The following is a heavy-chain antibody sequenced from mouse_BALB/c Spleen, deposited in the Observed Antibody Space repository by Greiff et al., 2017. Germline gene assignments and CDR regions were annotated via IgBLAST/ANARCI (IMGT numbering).Heavy chain of an antibody. J-gene: IGHJ2*01. CDR2: ISSGSSTI. D-gene: IGHD2-1*01. CDR1: GFTFSSFG. CDR3: ARSRGNYVYFDY. V-gene: IGHV5-17*02. Sequence: EVQGVESGGGLVQPGGSRKLSCAASGFTFSSFGMHWVRQAPEKGLEWVAHISSGSSTIYYADTVKGRFTISRDNPKNTLFLQMTSLRSEDTAMYYCARSRGNYVYFDYWGQGTTLTVSS.